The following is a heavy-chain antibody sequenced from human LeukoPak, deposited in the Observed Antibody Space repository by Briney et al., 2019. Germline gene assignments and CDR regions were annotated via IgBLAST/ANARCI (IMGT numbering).Heavy chain of an antibody. CDR3: ARVAVGATRVDFDY. CDR2: ISGGSTYI. D-gene: IGHD1-26*01. V-gene: IGHV3-21*01. J-gene: IGHJ4*02. CDR1: GFIFTNYN. Sequence: GGSLRLSCAASGFIFTNYNINWVRQAPRKGLEWVSSISGGSTYIYYADSVRGRFTISRDNAKNSVYLQMNSLRDEDTAVYYCARVAVGATRVDFDYWGQGTLVTVSS.